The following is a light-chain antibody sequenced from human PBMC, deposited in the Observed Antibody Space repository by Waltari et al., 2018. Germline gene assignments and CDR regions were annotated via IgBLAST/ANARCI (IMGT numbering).Light chain of an antibody. CDR1: QNVTTK. J-gene: IGKJ1*01. CDR3: QQYNNWPPWT. CDR2: DAS. V-gene: IGKV3D-15*01. Sequence: ETVMTQSPDTLSVSPGERVTVSCRASQNVTTKLAWYQQKAGQAPRLLIYDASTRATGIPARFSGSGSGTEFTLTINSLQSDDSAVYFWQQYNNWPPWTFGQGTKVEIK.